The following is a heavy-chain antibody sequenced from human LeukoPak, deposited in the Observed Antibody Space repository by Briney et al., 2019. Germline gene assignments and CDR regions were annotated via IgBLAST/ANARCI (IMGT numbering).Heavy chain of an antibody. D-gene: IGHD6-13*01. CDR2: INPNSGGT. Sequence: ASVKVSCKASGYTFTGYYMHWVRQAPGQGLEWMGWINPNSGGTNYAQKFQGRVTMTRDTSISTAYMELSRPRSDDTAVYYCARPNHAISIAADRTLDYWGQGTLVTVSS. CDR1: GYTFTGYY. CDR3: ARPNHAISIAADRTLDY. J-gene: IGHJ4*02. V-gene: IGHV1-2*02.